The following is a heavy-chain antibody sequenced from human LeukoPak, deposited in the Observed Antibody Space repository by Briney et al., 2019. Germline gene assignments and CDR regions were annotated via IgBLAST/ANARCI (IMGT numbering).Heavy chain of an antibody. Sequence: PGGSLRLSCVVSGFTFSSFEVNWVRQAPGRGLEWVSYISSSGSTLYYADSVKGRFSISRDNAKNSLYLQMNSLRAEDTAVYYCVRGLDYNVAWVYWGQGTLVTVSS. CDR3: VRGLDYNVAWVY. J-gene: IGHJ4*02. D-gene: IGHD4/OR15-4a*01. V-gene: IGHV3-48*03. CDR1: GFTFSSFE. CDR2: ISSSGSTL.